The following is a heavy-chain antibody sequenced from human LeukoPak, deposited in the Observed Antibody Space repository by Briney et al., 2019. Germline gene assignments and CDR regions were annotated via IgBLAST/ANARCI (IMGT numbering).Heavy chain of an antibody. CDR3: ARDHRDGYNSRLRYLEY. J-gene: IGHJ4*02. CDR2: ISAYNGNT. V-gene: IGHV1-18*01. D-gene: IGHD5-24*01. Sequence: ASVKVSCKSSGYTFTSYGISWLRQAPGQGLEWMGWISAYNGNTNYAQKLQGRVTMTTDTSTSTAYMELRSLRSDDTAVYYCARDHRDGYNSRLRYLEYWGQGTLVTVSS. CDR1: GYTFTSYG.